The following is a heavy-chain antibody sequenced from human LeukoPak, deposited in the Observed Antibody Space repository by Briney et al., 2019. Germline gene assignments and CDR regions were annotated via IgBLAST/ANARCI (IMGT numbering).Heavy chain of an antibody. V-gene: IGHV3-23*01. CDR2: ISGSGGST. J-gene: IGHJ3*02. CDR1: GFTFSSYA. Sequence: GGSLRLSCAASGFTFSSYAMSWVRQAPGKGLEWVSAISGSGGSTYYADSVKGRFTISRDNSKNTLYLQMNSLRAEDTAVYYCAKVLGYYGSGSYGAFDIWGQGTMVTVSS. D-gene: IGHD3-10*01. CDR3: AKVLGYYGSGSYGAFDI.